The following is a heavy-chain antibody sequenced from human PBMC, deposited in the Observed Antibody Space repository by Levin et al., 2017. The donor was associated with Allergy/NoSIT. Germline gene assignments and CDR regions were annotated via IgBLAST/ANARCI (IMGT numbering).Heavy chain of an antibody. V-gene: IGHV3-23*01. CDR2: ISSNSYST. CDR3: ARRNYYFDY. Sequence: GGSLRLSCAASGFTFDIYAMSWVRQAPGKGLEWVSSISSNSYSTYYADSVKGRFTISRDNSKNTLYLQMDSLRAEDTAVYYCARRNYYFDYWGRGTLVSVSS. J-gene: IGHJ4*02. CDR1: GFTFDIYA.